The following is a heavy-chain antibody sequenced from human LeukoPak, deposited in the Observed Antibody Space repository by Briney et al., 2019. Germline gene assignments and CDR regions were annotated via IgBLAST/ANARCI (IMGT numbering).Heavy chain of an antibody. CDR2: INTNTGNP. CDR3: ARDLRFLEWFPFDP. J-gene: IGHJ5*02. Sequence: ASVKVSCKASGYTFTSYAMNWVRQAPGQGLEWMGWINTNTGNPTYAQGFTGRFVFSLDTSVSTAYLQISSLKAEDTAVYYCARDLRFLEWFPFDPWGQGTLVTVSS. D-gene: IGHD3-3*01. V-gene: IGHV7-4-1*02. CDR1: GYTFTSYA.